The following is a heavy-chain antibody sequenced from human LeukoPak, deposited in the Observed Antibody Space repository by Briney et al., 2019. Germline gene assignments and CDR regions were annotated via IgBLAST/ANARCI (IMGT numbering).Heavy chain of an antibody. D-gene: IGHD5-12*01. Sequence: PGRSLRLSCAASGFTFSSYAMHWVRQAPGKGLEWVAVISYDGSNKYYADSVKGRFTISRDNSKNTLYLQMNSLRAEDTAVYYCAKMRVNIVATSFDYWGQGTLVTVSS. CDR3: AKMRVNIVATSFDY. CDR2: ISYDGSNK. V-gene: IGHV3-30-3*02. J-gene: IGHJ4*02. CDR1: GFTFSSYA.